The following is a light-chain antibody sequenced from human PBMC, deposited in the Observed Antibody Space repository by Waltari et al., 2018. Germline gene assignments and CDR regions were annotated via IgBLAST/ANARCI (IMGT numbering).Light chain of an antibody. J-gene: IGKJ5*01. V-gene: IGKV1-5*01. Sequence: DIQMTQSPSTVSASLGDRVTITCRASQNLNTFLSWYQQKPGAVPNLLIYDASTLDRGVPSRFSGSGSGTHFPLTISGLQPDDFATYYCQQYYDYPINFGQGTRL. CDR2: DAS. CDR3: QQYYDYPIN. CDR1: QNLNTF.